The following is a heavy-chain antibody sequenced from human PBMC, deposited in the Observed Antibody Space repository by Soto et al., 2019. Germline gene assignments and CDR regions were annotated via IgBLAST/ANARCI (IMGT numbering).Heavy chain of an antibody. D-gene: IGHD3-10*01. J-gene: IGHJ4*02. CDR2: ISHTGITT. Sequence: EVQLLESGGGLVQPGGSLRLSCVASGFTFGTYAMSWVRQAPGKGLEWVSAISHTGITTSYADSVKGRFTISRDNSKNTRYLQMNSLIAEDTAVYFCAQQSYGGGTYPLRFGYWGQGTLVTFSS. V-gene: IGHV3-23*01. CDR3: AQQSYGGGTYPLRFGY. CDR1: GFTFGTYA.